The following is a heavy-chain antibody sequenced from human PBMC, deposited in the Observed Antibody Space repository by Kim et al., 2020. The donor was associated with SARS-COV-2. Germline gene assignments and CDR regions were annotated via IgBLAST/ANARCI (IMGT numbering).Heavy chain of an antibody. D-gene: IGHD6-19*01. Sequence: TYYADSVRGRVTIARDSSKNTVYLQIHSLRDEDTAVYFCAKRGSGWYLDFWGQGTLITVSS. CDR3: AKRGSGWYLDF. CDR2: T. J-gene: IGHJ4*02. V-gene: IGHV3-23*05.